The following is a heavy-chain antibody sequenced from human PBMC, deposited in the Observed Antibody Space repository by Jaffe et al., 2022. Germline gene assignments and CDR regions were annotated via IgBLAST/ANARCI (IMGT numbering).Heavy chain of an antibody. J-gene: IGHJ6*03. V-gene: IGHV3-23*01. Sequence: EVQLLESGGGLVQPGGSLRLSCAASGFTFSSYAMSWVRQAPGKGLEWVSAISGSGGSTYYADSVKGRFTISRDNSKNTLYLQMNSLRAEDTAVYYCAKPPASLWFRELPIGASYYMDVWGKGTTVTVSS. CDR3: AKPPASLWFRELPIGASYYMDV. D-gene: IGHD3-10*01. CDR1: GFTFSSYA. CDR2: ISGSGGST.